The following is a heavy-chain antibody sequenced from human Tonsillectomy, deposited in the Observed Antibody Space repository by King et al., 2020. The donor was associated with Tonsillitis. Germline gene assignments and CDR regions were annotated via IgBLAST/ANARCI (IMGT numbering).Heavy chain of an antibody. D-gene: IGHD3-22*01. CDR2: IKHSGNT. J-gene: IGHJ4*02. Sequence: VQLQQWGAGLLKPSETVSLTCAVHGGSFSGYYWTWIRQPPGKGLEWIGEIKHSGNTNYNPSLKGRVAISVDTSKNQFSLKLSSVTAADTAVYYCARGCPEMYDVSCYYSFDYWGQGTPVTVSP. CDR1: GGSFSGYY. CDR3: ARGCPEMYDVSCYYSFDY. V-gene: IGHV4-34*01.